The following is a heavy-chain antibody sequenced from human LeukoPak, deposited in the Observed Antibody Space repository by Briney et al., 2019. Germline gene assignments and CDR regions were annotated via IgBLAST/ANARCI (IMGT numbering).Heavy chain of an antibody. CDR3: AKDGMVPPPAGADYFDY. Sequence: GGTLRLSCAASGFTFSSYGMSWVRQAPGKGLEWVSAISGSGGSTYYADSVKGRFTISRDNSKNTLYLQMNSLRAEDTAVYYCAKDGMVPPPAGADYFDYWGQGTLVTVSS. J-gene: IGHJ4*02. CDR2: ISGSGGST. CDR1: GFTFSSYG. V-gene: IGHV3-23*01. D-gene: IGHD2-8*01.